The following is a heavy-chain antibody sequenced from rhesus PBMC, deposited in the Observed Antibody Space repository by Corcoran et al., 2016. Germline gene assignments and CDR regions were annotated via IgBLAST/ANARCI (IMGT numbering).Heavy chain of an antibody. CDR1: VGPIRGGYG. CDR2: SFSSSGNT. Sequence: QVQLQESGPGLLKPSETLSLTCAVSVGPIRGGYGWGWSRPPPGKGLEWIGSSFSSSGNTYYNPSLKSRVTISTDTSKNQFSLKLSSVTAADTAVYYCARVWVQLLIFDYWGQGVLVTVSS. V-gene: IGHV4S7*01. CDR3: ARVWVQLLIFDY. D-gene: IGHD5-24*01. J-gene: IGHJ4*01.